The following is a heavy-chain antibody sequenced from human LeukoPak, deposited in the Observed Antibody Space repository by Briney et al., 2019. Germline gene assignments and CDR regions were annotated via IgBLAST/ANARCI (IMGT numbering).Heavy chain of an antibody. CDR1: GFTFSSYW. CDR2: IKQDGSEK. J-gene: IGHJ6*03. CDR3: ASLNYDFWSGYPYYYYYYMDV. V-gene: IGHV3-7*01. Sequence: PGGSLRLSSAASGFTFSSYWMSWVRQAPGKGLEWVANIKQDGSEKYYVDSVKGRFTISRDNAKNSLYLQMNSLRAEDTAVYYCASLNYDFWSGYPYYYYYYMDVWGKGTTVTVSS. D-gene: IGHD3-3*01.